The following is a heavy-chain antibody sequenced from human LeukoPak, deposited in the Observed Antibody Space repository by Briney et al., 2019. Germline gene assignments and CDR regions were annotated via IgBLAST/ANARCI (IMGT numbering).Heavy chain of an antibody. V-gene: IGHV4-61*08. J-gene: IGHJ6*02. CDR1: GASISSGAYY. D-gene: IGHD1-1*01. CDR2: IYYSGST. CDR3: ARAQLNLLVDFGMDV. Sequence: PSQTLSLTCTVSGASISSGAYYWSWIRQPPGKGLEWIGYIYYSGSTNYNPSLKSRVTISVDTSKNQFSLKLTSVTAADTAVYYCARAQLNLLVDFGMDVWGQGTTVTVSS.